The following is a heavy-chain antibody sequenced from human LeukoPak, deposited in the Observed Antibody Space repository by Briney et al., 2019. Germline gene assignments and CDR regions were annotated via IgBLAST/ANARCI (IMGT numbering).Heavy chain of an antibody. J-gene: IGHJ5*02. CDR3: ARDETPYYYGSGSYYNGEGTWFDP. CDR2: IYHSGST. Sequence: GSLRLSCVASGFTVDTYWMSWVRQPPGKGLEWIGEIYHSGSTNYNPSLKSRVTISVDKSKNQFSLKLSSVTAADTAVYYCARDETPYYYGSGSYYNGEGTWFDPWGQGTLVTVSS. D-gene: IGHD3-10*01. CDR1: GFTVDTYW. V-gene: IGHV4-4*02.